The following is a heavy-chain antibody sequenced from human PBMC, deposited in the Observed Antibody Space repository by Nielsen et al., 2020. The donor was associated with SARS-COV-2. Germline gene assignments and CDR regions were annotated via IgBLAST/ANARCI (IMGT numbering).Heavy chain of an antibody. CDR2: INSIGDKR. CDR3: VNCRTSWLDDDLDDI. D-gene: IGHD6-13*01. CDR1: GFSFSIHA. J-gene: IGHJ3*02. Sequence: GESLKISCSASGFSFSIHAMHWVRQAPGQGLEFVSVINSIGDKRYYADSVEDRFTISRDNSKNTLYLEMSRLRPEDTAVYYCVNCRTSWLDDDLDDIWGQGTMVTVS. V-gene: IGHV3-64D*08.